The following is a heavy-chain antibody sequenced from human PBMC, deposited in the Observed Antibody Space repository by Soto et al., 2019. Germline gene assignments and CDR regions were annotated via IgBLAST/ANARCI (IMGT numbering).Heavy chain of an antibody. D-gene: IGHD4-17*01. J-gene: IGHJ4*02. V-gene: IGHV3-30*18. CDR1: GFTFSSYG. Sequence: QPGGSRRLSCAASGFTFSSYGMHWVRQAPGKGLEWVAVISYDGSNKYYADSVKGRFTISRDNSKNTLYLQMNSLRAEDTAVYYCAKEDDYAFDYWGQGTLVTVSS. CDR3: AKEDDYAFDY. CDR2: ISYDGSNK.